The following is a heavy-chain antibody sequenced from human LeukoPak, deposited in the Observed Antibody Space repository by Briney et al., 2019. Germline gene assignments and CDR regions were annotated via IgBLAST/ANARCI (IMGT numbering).Heavy chain of an antibody. CDR3: ARGVYYDFWYYMDV. D-gene: IGHD3-3*01. V-gene: IGHV3-30-3*01. CDR2: ISYDGSKK. J-gene: IGHJ6*03. Sequence: GGSLRLSCAASGFSFSSYALHWVRQAPGKGLEWVTVISYDGSKKYYADSVKGRFTISRDNSKNTLYLQMNSLRAEDTAVYYCARGVYYDFWYYMDVWGKGTTVTVSS. CDR1: GFSFSSYA.